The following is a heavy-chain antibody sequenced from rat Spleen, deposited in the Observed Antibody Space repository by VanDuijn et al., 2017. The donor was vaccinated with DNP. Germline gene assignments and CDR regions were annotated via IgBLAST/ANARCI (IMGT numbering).Heavy chain of an antibody. Sequence: EVQVVESGGGLVQPGRSLKLSCVASGFTFSNFALTWVRQAPTVGPEWVASITTGGGNTYYRDSVKGRFTVFRDNAKNTLYLQMNSLRSEDTATYYCTRRFRDTRAMDAWGQGISVTVSS. CDR1: GFTFSNFA. CDR3: TRRFRDTRAMDA. J-gene: IGHJ4*01. D-gene: IGHD4-3*01. V-gene: IGHV5S13*01. CDR2: ITTGGGNT.